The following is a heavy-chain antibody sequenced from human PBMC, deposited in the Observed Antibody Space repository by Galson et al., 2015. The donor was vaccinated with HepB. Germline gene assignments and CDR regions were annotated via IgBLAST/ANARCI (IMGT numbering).Heavy chain of an antibody. CDR2: ISAYNGNT. Sequence: SYGISWVRQAPGQGLEWMGWISAYNGNTNYAQKLQGRVTMTTDTSTSTAYMELRSLRSDDTAVYYCARVDHSGYDLSDYWGQGTLVTVSS. J-gene: IGHJ4*02. D-gene: IGHD5-12*01. CDR1: SYG. V-gene: IGHV1-18*01. CDR3: ARVDHSGYDLSDY.